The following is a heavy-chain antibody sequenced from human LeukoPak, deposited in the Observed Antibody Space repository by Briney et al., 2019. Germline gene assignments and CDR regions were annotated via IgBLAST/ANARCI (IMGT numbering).Heavy chain of an antibody. Sequence: SETLSLTCSVSGGSITSGSYFWGWIRQPPGKGLEWIGSMYYSGSIYYSPSLQSRVTISVDTSNNQFSLKLSSVTAADTAVYYCARHLAVAGTLWGQGTLVTVSS. CDR3: ARHLAVAGTL. J-gene: IGHJ4*02. CDR1: GGSITSGSYF. V-gene: IGHV4-39*01. CDR2: MYYSGSI. D-gene: IGHD6-19*01.